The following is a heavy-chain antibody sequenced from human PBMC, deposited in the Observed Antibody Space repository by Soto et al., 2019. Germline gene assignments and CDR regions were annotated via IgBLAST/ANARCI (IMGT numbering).Heavy chain of an antibody. J-gene: IGHJ2*01. CDR3: ARDLVARGWYFDL. CDR1: GGSISSYY. CDR2: IYYSGST. V-gene: IGHV4-59*01. D-gene: IGHD6-6*01. Sequence: QVQLQESGPGLVKPSETLSLTCTVSGGSISSYYWSWIRQPPGKGLEWIGYIYYSGSTNYNPSRKSRVAVSVATAKNQYSLTLSSVTAADTAVYYCARDLVARGWYFDLWGRGTLVTVSS.